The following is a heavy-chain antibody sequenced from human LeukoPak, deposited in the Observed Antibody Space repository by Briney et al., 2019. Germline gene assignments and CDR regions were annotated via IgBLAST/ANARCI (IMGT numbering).Heavy chain of an antibody. D-gene: IGHD6-6*01. J-gene: IGHJ4*02. CDR3: ERDIDYSSSSFDY. V-gene: IGHV1-2*02. CDR1: GYTFTGYY. Sequence: ASVKVSCKASGYTFTGYYMHWVRQAPGQGPEWMGWINPNSGGTNYAQKFQGRVTMTRDTSISTAYMELSRLRSDDTAVYYCERDIDYSSSSFDYWGQGTLVTVSS. CDR2: INPNSGGT.